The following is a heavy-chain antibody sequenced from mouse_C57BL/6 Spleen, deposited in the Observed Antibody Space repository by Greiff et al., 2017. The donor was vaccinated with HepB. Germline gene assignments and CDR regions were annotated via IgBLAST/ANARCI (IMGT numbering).Heavy chain of an antibody. CDR1: GFTFSDYG. Sequence: EVQVVESGGGLVKPGGSLKLSCAASGFTFSDYGMHWVRQAPEKGLEWVAYISSGSSTIYYADTVKGRFTISRDNAKNTLFLQMTSLRSEDTAMYYCARPHGSSYGFAYWGQGTLVTVSA. J-gene: IGHJ3*01. CDR2: ISSGSSTI. D-gene: IGHD1-1*01. V-gene: IGHV5-17*01. CDR3: ARPHGSSYGFAY.